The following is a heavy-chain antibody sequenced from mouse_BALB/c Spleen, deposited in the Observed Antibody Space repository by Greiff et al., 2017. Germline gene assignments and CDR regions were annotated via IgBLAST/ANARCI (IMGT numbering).Heavy chain of an antibody. D-gene: IGHD2-3*01. CDR2: INPDSSTI. V-gene: IGHV4-1*02. CDR1: GFDFSRYW. Sequence: EVQVVESGGGLVQPGGSLKLSCAASGFDFSRYWMSWVRQAPGKGLEWIGEINPDSSTINYTPSLKDKFIISRDNAKNTLYLQMSKVRSEDTALYYCARPYDGYSYWYFEVWGAGTTVTVSS. CDR3: ARPYDGYSYWYFEV. J-gene: IGHJ1*01.